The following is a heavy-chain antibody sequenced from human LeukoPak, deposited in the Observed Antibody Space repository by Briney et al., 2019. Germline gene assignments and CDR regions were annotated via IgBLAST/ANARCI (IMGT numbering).Heavy chain of an antibody. CDR1: GFTFTSSA. Sequence: SVKVSCKASGFTFTSSAVQWVRQARGQRLEWIGWIVVGSGNTNYAQKFQERVTITRDMSTSTAYMELSSLRSEDTAVYYCAAAPRAYCGGDCYVQFDDWGQGTLVTVST. J-gene: IGHJ4*02. D-gene: IGHD2-21*02. CDR3: AAAPRAYCGGDCYVQFDD. CDR2: IVVGSGNT. V-gene: IGHV1-58*01.